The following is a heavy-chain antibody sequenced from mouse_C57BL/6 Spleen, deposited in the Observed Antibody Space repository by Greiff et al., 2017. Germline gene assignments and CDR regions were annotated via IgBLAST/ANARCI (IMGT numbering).Heavy chain of an antibody. CDR3: ARSLYYDYEGYYFDY. CDR1: GYTFTSYG. D-gene: IGHD2-4*01. J-gene: IGHJ2*01. V-gene: IGHV1-58*01. Sequence: SGAELVRPGSSVKMSCKTSGYTFTSYGINWVKQRPGQGLEWIGYIYIGNGYTEYNEKFKGKATLTSDTSSSTAYMQLSSLTSEDAAIYFCARSLYYDYEGYYFDYWGQGTTLTVSS. CDR2: IYIGNGYT.